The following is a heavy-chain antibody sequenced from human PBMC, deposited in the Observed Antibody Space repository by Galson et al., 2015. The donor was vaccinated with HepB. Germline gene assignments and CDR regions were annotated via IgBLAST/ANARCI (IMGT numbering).Heavy chain of an antibody. J-gene: IGHJ4*02. Sequence: SLRLSCAASGFTFSNAWMSWVRQAPGKGLEWVGRIKSKTDGGTTDYAAPVKGRFTISRDDSKNTLYLQMNSLKTEDTAVYYCTTTHSTTPTPFNYGDYVLSFRSHPGATLNYFDYWGQGTLVTVSS. D-gene: IGHD4-17*01. CDR3: TTTHSTTPTPFNYGDYVLSFRSHPGATLNYFDY. CDR1: GFTFSNAW. V-gene: IGHV3-15*01. CDR2: IKSKTDGGTT.